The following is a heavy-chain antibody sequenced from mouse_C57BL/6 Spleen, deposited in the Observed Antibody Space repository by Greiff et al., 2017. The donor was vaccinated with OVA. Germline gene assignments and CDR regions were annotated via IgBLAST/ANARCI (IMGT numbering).Heavy chain of an antibody. J-gene: IGHJ3*01. CDR3: ARERELWSCAY. D-gene: IGHD1-1*02. V-gene: IGHV1-66*01. CDR2: IYPGSGNT. CDR1: GYSFTSYY. Sequence: QVQLKQSGPELVKPGASVKISCKASGYSFTSYYIHWVKQRPGQGLEWIGWIYPGSGNTKYNEKFKGKATLTADTSSSTAYMQLSSLTSEDSAVYYCARERELWSCAYWGQGTLVTVSA.